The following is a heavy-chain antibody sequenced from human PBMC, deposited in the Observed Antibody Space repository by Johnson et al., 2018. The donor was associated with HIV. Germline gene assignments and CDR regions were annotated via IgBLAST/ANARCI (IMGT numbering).Heavy chain of an antibody. D-gene: IGHD4-23*01. Sequence: QVQLVESGGGLVQPGRSLRLSCAASGFTFSTYAIHWVRQSPGYGLEWVAVISSDASEKYYADSVKGRFTVSRDNSKQTLYLDMNSLRAEDTAVYYCARIVRMTTVVIGDAFDIWGQGTMVTVSS. V-gene: IGHV3-30*04. CDR3: ARIVRMTTVVIGDAFDI. CDR2: ISSDASEK. CDR1: GFTFSTYA. J-gene: IGHJ3*02.